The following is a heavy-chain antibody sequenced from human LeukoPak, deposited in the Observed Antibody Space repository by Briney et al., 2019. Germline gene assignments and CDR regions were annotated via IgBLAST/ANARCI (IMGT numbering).Heavy chain of an antibody. D-gene: IGHD4-23*01. V-gene: IGHV1-69*13. Sequence: ASVNVSCTASGGTFSSYAISWVRQAPGQGLEWMGGIIPIFGTANYAQKFQGRVTITADESTSTAYMELSSLRSEDTAVYYCARVVPDYGGNFDPWGQGTLVTVSS. CDR3: ARVVPDYGGNFDP. J-gene: IGHJ5*02. CDR1: GGTFSSYA. CDR2: IIPIFGTA.